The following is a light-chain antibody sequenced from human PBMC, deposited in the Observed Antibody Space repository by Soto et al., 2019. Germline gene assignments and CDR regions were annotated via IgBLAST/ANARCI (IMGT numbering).Light chain of an antibody. CDR1: QTISSW. CDR3: QHYNSYSEA. V-gene: IGKV1-5*03. Sequence: DIQMTQSPSTLSGSVGDRVTITCRASQTISSWLAWYQQKPGKAPKLLLYQAPTLKSGVPSRFSGSGSGTEFTLTISSLQPDDVAPYYCQHYNSYSEAFGQGTKVELK. J-gene: IGKJ1*01. CDR2: QAP.